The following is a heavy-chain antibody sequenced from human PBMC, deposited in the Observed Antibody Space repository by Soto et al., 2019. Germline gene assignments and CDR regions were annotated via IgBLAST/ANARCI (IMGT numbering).Heavy chain of an antibody. V-gene: IGHV1-18*01. CDR3: ARVRMVRGAEYYFDS. J-gene: IGHJ4*02. Sequence: ASVKVSCKASGYTFTSYGISWVRQAPGQGLEWMGWISAYNGNTNYAQKLQGRVTMTTDTSTSTAYMELRSLRSDDTAVYYCARVRMVRGAEYYFDSRGQGTLVTAPQ. D-gene: IGHD3-10*01. CDR1: GYTFTSYG. CDR2: ISAYNGNT.